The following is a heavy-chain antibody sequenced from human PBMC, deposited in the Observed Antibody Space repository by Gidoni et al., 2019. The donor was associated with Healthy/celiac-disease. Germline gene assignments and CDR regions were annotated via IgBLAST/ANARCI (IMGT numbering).Heavy chain of an antibody. CDR2: IIPIFGTA. J-gene: IGHJ4*02. D-gene: IGHD3-10*01. CDR3: ARGRNYYGSGQDY. CDR1: GGPFSSYA. V-gene: IGHV1-69*01. Sequence: QVQLVQSGAEVKKPGSSVQVTCKASGGPFSSYAISWVRQAPGQGLEWMGGIIPIFGTATYAQKFQGRGTITADESTSTAYMELSSLRSEDTAVYYCARGRNYYGSGQDYWGQGTLVTVSS.